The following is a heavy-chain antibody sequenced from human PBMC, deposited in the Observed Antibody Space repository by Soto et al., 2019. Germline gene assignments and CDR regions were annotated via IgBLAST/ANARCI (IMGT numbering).Heavy chain of an antibody. J-gene: IGHJ5*02. Sequence: SETLSLTCAVYGGSFSGYYWSWIRQPPGKGLEWIGEINHSGSTNYNPSLKSRVTISVDTSKNQFSLKLSSVTAADTAVYYCARSQLYSSSPAAICHNWFDPWGQGTLVTVSS. V-gene: IGHV4-34*01. CDR1: GGSFSGYY. CDR2: INHSGST. D-gene: IGHD6-6*01. CDR3: ARSQLYSSSPAAICHNWFDP.